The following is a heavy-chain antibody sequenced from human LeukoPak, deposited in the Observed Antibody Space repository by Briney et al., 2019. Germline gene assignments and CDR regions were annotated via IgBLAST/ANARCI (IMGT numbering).Heavy chain of an antibody. J-gene: IGHJ3*02. V-gene: IGHV1-46*01. CDR3: ARIRDGYNDAYDI. CDR1: GYTFTKYY. D-gene: IGHD5-24*01. Sequence: ASVRVSCKTSGYTFTKYYIHWVRQAPGQGLEWRGLINPGGDNTKYAQNFQGRVTMTRDTSTSTVYMELSSLRSEDTAIYYCARIRDGYNDAYDIWGQGTVVTVPS. CDR2: INPGGDNT.